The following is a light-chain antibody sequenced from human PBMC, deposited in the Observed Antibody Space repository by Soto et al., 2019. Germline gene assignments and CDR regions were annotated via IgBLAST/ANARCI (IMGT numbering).Light chain of an antibody. CDR3: QQYNDWPRT. CDR2: GAS. Sequence: EIVMTQSPATLSVSPGERATLSCRASQSVNSKLAWYQQKPGQAPRLLIYGASTRATGIPARFSGSRSGTEFTLTISSLQSEDFAVYYCQQYNDWPRTFGQGTKVDIK. J-gene: IGKJ1*01. V-gene: IGKV3-15*01. CDR1: QSVNSK.